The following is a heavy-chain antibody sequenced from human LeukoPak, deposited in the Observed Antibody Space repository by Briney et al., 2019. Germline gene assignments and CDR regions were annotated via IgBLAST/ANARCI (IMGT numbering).Heavy chain of an antibody. Sequence: ASVKVSCKASGYTFTGYYMHWVRQAPGQGLEWMGWINPNSGGTNYAQKFQGRVTMTRDTSISTAYMELSRLRSDDTAVYYCARAVKVVAATYNRFDPWGQGTLVTVSS. V-gene: IGHV1-2*02. CDR1: GYTFTGYY. CDR2: INPNSGGT. D-gene: IGHD2-15*01. CDR3: ARAVKVVAATYNRFDP. J-gene: IGHJ5*02.